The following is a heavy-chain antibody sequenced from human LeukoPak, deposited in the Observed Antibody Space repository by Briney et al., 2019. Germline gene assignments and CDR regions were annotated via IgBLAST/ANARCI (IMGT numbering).Heavy chain of an antibody. CDR2: ISSSSYT. CDR1: GFTFSDYG. V-gene: IGHV3-69-1*01. Sequence: PGVSLRLSCAASGFTFSDYGMNRVPQAPGKGLEGVSCISSSSYTYYADSVKGRFTVSRDSAKNSLYLQMSSLSAEDTAVYYCARDLWSGYWGQGTLVTVSS. D-gene: IGHD3-3*01. J-gene: IGHJ4*02. CDR3: ARDLWSGY.